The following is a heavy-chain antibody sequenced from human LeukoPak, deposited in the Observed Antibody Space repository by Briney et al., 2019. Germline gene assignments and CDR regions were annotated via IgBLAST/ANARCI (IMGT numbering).Heavy chain of an antibody. Sequence: PGGSLRLSCAASGFTFSSYEMNWVRQAPGKGLEWVSYISSSGSTIYYADSVKGRFTISRDNAKNSLYLQMNSLRAEDTAVYYCAREKDTALAVDYWGQGTLVTVSS. CDR2: ISSSGSTI. D-gene: IGHD5-18*01. CDR3: AREKDTALAVDY. CDR1: GFTFSSYE. J-gene: IGHJ4*02. V-gene: IGHV3-48*03.